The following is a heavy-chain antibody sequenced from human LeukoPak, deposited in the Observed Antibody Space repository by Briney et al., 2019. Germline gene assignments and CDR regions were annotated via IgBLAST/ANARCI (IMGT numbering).Heavy chain of an antibody. J-gene: IGHJ4*02. D-gene: IGHD1-7*01. CDR2: INHSGST. V-gene: IGHV4-34*01. CDR1: GGSFSGYY. Sequence: KPSETLALTCAVYGGSFSGYYWSWIRQPPGKGLEWIGEINHSGSTNYNPSLKSRVTISVDPSKNQSSLKLSSVTAADTAVYYCARGNYRGYFDYWGQGTLVTVSS. CDR3: ARGNYRGYFDY.